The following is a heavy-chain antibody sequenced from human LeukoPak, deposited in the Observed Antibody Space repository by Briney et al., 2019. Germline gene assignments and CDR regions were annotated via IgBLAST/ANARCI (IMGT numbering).Heavy chain of an antibody. CDR3: ARVGYSYGYSG. CDR1: GGSISSYY. V-gene: IGHV4-34*01. D-gene: IGHD5-18*01. Sequence: SETLSLTCTVSGGSISSYYWSWIRQPPGKGLEWIGEINHSGSTNYNPSLKSRVTISVDTSKNQFSLKLSSVTAADTAVYYCARVGYSYGYSGWGQGTLVTVSS. J-gene: IGHJ4*02. CDR2: INHSGST.